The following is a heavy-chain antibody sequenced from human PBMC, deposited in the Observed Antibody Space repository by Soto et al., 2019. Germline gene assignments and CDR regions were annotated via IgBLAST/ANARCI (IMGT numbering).Heavy chain of an antibody. D-gene: IGHD6-19*01. CDR3: AKDRGSSGWSFFDY. J-gene: IGHJ4*02. Sequence: QVQLVESGGGVVQPGRSLRLSCAASGFTFSSYGMHWVRQAPGKGLEWVAVISYDGSNKYYADSVKGRFTISRDNSENTLYLQMDSLRAEDTAVYYCAKDRGSSGWSFFDYWGQGTLVTVSS. V-gene: IGHV3-30*18. CDR2: ISYDGSNK. CDR1: GFTFSSYG.